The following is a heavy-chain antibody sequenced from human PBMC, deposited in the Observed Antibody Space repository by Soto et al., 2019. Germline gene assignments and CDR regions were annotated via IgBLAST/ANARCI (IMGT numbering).Heavy chain of an antibody. D-gene: IGHD3-9*01. Sequence: EVQLLQSGGGLVQPGGSLKLACAASGFNFNNYAMTWVRQTPGKGLEWVSSVTGSGGATYYADSVKGRFTISRDNSKNMLFLQMNGLSAEDTALYYFAKPSAGFGYDSFDVWGQGTVVTVSS. CDR3: AKPSAGFGYDSFDV. CDR2: VTGSGGAT. V-gene: IGHV3-23*01. J-gene: IGHJ3*01. CDR1: GFNFNNYA.